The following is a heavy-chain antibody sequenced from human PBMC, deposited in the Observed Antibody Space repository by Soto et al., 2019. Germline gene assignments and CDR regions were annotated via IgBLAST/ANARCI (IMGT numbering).Heavy chain of an antibody. V-gene: IGHV3-23*01. CDR3: ALPSCGGDCYSPFDD. J-gene: IGHJ4*02. D-gene: IGHD2-21*02. CDR1: GVGLSTYA. Sequence: EVQLLESGGGFVQPGGSLRLSCTASGVGLSTYAISWVRQAPGKGLEWVSVISGNSGKTDYADSVKGRFSISRDKSENTVYLQMNRLRAEYTAVYYCALPSCGGDCYSPFDDWGQGTLVTVAS. CDR2: ISGNSGKT.